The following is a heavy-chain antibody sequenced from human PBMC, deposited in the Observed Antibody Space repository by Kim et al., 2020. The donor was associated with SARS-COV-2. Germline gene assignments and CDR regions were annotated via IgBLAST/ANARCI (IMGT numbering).Heavy chain of an antibody. CDR2: ISSSSSYI. CDR3: VCSSWYYFDY. V-gene: IGHV3-21*04. D-gene: IGHD6-13*01. Sequence: GGYLRLSCAASGFTFSSYSMNWVRQAPGKGLEWVSSISSSSSYIYYADSVKGRFTISRDNAKNSLYLQMNSLRAEDTAVYYCVCSSWYYFDYWGQGTLVTVSS. J-gene: IGHJ4*02. CDR1: GFTFSSYS.